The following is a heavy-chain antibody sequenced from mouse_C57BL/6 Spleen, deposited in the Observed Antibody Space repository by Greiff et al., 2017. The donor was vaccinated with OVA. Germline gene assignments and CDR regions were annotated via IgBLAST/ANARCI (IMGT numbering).Heavy chain of an antibody. J-gene: IGHJ1*03. Sequence: QVQLQQPGAELVRPGSSVKLSCKASGYTFTSYWMHWVKQRPIQGLEWIGNIDPSDSETHYNQKFKDKAPLTVDKSSSTAYMQLSSLTSEDSAVYYCARSPLPYGGYFDVWGTGTTVTVSS. V-gene: IGHV1-52*01. CDR1: GYTFTSYW. CDR2: IDPSDSET. D-gene: IGHD6-5*01. CDR3: ARSPLPYGGYFDV.